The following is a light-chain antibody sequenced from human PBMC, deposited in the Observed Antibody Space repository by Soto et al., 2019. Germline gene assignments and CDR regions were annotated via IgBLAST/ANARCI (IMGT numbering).Light chain of an antibody. Sequence: IVLTQSPGTLSLSPGERATLSCRASQTVSSNFLVWYQQKPGQALRLLIYGASNRATGIPDRFSGSGSGTEFTLTISRLDPEDFAVDYCQQYGSSGTFGQGTKVDIK. CDR3: QQYGSSGT. V-gene: IGKV3-20*01. CDR1: QTVSSNF. CDR2: GAS. J-gene: IGKJ1*01.